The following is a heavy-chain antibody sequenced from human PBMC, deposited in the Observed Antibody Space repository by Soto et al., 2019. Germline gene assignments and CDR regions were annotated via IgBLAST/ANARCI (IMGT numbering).Heavy chain of an antibody. CDR1: GGTFSSYA. V-gene: IGHV1-69*06. D-gene: IGHD5-18*01. J-gene: IGHJ4*02. CDR2: ISPIFGTA. CDR3: SIQLWDYFDC. Sequence: QVQLVQSGAEVKKPGSSVKVSCKASGGTFSSYAISWVRQAPGQGPEWMGGISPIFGTANYAQKFKGRVTITADKYTSTASMELSSLRSEDTAVYYCSIQLWDYFDCWGQGTLVTVSS.